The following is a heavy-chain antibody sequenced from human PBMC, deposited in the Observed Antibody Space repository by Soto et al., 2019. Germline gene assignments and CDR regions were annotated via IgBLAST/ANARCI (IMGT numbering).Heavy chain of an antibody. D-gene: IGHD2-15*01. V-gene: IGHV3-23*01. Sequence: PGGSLRLSCAASGFTFSSYAMSWVRQAPGKGLEWVSTISGSGGSTYHADSVKGRFTISRDNSKNTLYLQMNSLRAEDTAVYYCAKGTVLLVVVVAAVRGKGTTVTVSS. J-gene: IGHJ6*04. CDR2: ISGSGGST. CDR1: GFTFSSYA. CDR3: AKGTVLLVVVVAAV.